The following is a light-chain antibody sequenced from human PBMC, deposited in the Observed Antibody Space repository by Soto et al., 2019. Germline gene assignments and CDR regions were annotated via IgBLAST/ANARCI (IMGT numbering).Light chain of an antibody. CDR3: CSYAGSSASWV. V-gene: IGLV2-23*01. Sequence: QSALTQPASVSGSPGQSLTISCTGTSSDIGSYNLVSWYQHHPGKAPKLLICEGTERPSGVSNRFSGSKSGNTASLTISGLQAEDEAHYYCCSYAGSSASWVFGGGTKLTVL. J-gene: IGLJ3*02. CDR2: EGT. CDR1: SSDIGSYNL.